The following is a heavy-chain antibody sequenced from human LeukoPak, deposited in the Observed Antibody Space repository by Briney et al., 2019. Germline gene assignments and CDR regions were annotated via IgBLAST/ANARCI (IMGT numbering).Heavy chain of an antibody. CDR1: GGSISSYY. D-gene: IGHD1-26*01. CDR3: ARGLSGTFFDY. V-gene: IGHV4-59*01. J-gene: IGHJ4*02. CDR2: IYYSGST. Sequence: SETLSLTCTVSGGSISSYYWSWIRQPPGKGLEWIGYIYYSGSTNYNPSLKSRVTISVDTSKNQFSLRLTSVTAADTAVYFCARGLSGTFFDYWGQGTLVTVSS.